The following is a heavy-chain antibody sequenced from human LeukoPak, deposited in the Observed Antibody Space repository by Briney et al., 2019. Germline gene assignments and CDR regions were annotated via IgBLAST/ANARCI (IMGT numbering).Heavy chain of an antibody. Sequence: ASVKVSCKASGYTFTGYYMHWVRQAPGQGLEWMGWINPNSGGTNYAQKFQGRVTMTRDTSISTAYMELSRLRSDDTAVYYCARPLGYCSSTSCPNWFGPWGQGTLVTVSS. CDR2: INPNSGGT. J-gene: IGHJ5*02. CDR1: GYTFTGYY. CDR3: ARPLGYCSSTSCPNWFGP. V-gene: IGHV1-2*02. D-gene: IGHD2-2*01.